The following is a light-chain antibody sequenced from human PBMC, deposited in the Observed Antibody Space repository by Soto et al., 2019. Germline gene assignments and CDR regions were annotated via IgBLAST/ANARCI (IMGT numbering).Light chain of an antibody. J-gene: IGLJ1*01. Sequence: QSALTQPASVSGSPGQSITMSCTGISSDVGSYDFVSWYQQHPGKAPKLLIYEVSNRPSGVSARFSGSKSDNTASLTISGLQAADEADYFCSSYSSSTVRYVFGSGTKLTVL. CDR1: SSDVGSYDF. CDR2: EVS. CDR3: SSYSSSTVRYV. V-gene: IGLV2-14*01.